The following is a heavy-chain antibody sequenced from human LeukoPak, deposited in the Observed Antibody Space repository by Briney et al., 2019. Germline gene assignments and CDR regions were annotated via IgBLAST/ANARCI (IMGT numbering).Heavy chain of an antibody. CDR1: GGSISSYY. D-gene: IGHD5-18*01. V-gene: IGHV4-59*01. CDR3: ARGRRDTAIPDYFDY. Sequence: SETLSLTCTVSGGSISSYYWSWIRQPPGKGLEWIGYIYYSGSTNYNPSLKSRVTISVDTSKNQFSLKLSSVTAADTAVYYCARGRRDTAIPDYFDYWGQGTLVTVSS. J-gene: IGHJ4*02. CDR2: IYYSGST.